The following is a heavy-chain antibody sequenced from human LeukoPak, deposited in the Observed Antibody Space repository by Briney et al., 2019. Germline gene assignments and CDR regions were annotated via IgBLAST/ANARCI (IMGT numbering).Heavy chain of an antibody. J-gene: IGHJ2*01. D-gene: IGHD3-9*01. CDR3: AKRHLTAVQRYFDL. CDR1: GFTFSNYA. Sequence: GGSLRLSCAASGFTFSNYAMTWVRQVPGKGLEWVSAISGTGGSTYYADSVKGRFTISRDSSQNTLYLQMNSLRAEDTAVYYCAKRHLTAVQRYFDLWGRGTLVTVSS. V-gene: IGHV3-23*01. CDR2: ISGTGGST.